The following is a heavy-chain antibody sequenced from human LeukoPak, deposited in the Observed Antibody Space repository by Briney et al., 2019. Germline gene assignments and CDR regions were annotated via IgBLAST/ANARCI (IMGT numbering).Heavy chain of an antibody. V-gene: IGHV4-59*11. D-gene: IGHD4/OR15-4a*01. CDR3: ARIVAYDYGYIDY. J-gene: IGHJ4*01. CDR1: GASISSHY. CDR2: IYYRGNT. Sequence: SETLSLTCSVSGASISSHYWSWIRQPPGKGLEWIGYIYYRGNTNYNPSLKSRVTISVDTSKNQFSLKLSSVTAADTAVYYCARIVAYDYGYIDYWGHGTLVTVSS.